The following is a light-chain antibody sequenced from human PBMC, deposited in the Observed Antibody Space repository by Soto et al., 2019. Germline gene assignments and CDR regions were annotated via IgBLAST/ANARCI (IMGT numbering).Light chain of an antibody. CDR2: DAS. Sequence: EIVLTQSPATLSLSPGERATLSCRASQSVSSYLAWYQQKPGQAPRLLIYDASNRATGIPDRFSGSGSGTDFALSISRLEPEDYAVYYCQHYGGSLWTFGQGTKVEVK. V-gene: IGKV3-11*01. J-gene: IGKJ1*01. CDR3: QHYGGSLWT. CDR1: QSVSSY.